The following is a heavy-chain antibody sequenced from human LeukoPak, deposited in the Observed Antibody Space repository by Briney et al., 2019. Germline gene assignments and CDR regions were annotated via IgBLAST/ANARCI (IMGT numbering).Heavy chain of an antibody. CDR1: GFTFSDHY. V-gene: IGHV3-30*02. Sequence: PGGSLRLSCAASGFTFSDHYMHWVRQAPGKGLEWVAFIRYDGSNKYYADSVKGRFTISRDNSKNTLYLQMNSLRAEDTAVYYCAAWDIVVVPAAIGVDWGQGTLVTVSS. CDR2: IRYDGSNK. CDR3: AAWDIVVVPAAIGVD. J-gene: IGHJ4*02. D-gene: IGHD2-2*02.